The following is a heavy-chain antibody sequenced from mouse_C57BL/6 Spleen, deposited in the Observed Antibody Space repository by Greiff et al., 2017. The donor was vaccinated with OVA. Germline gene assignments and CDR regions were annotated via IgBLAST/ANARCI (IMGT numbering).Heavy chain of an antibody. CDR3: ARKGGYDYDVPYYYAMDY. Sequence: EVQLQQSVAELVRPGASVKLSCTASGFNIKNTYMHWVKQRPEQGLEWIGRIDPANGNTKYAPKFQGKATITADTSSNTAYLQLSSLTSEDTAIYYCARKGGYDYDVPYYYAMDYWGQGTSVTVSS. CDR1: GFNIKNTY. J-gene: IGHJ4*01. D-gene: IGHD2-4*01. CDR2: IDPANGNT. V-gene: IGHV14-3*01.